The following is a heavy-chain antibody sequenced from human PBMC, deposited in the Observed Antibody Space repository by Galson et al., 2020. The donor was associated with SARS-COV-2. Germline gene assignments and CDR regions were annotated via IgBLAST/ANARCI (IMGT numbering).Heavy chain of an antibody. J-gene: IGHJ5*02. CDR2: ISYDGSTK. CDR3: ARGSCGGDCYGSNWFDP. V-gene: IGHV3-30-3*01. Sequence: GGSLRLSCAASGFTFSSYAMHWVRQAPGKGLEWVAVISYDGSTKYYADSVKGRFTISRDNSKNTLYLQMNSLRAEDTAVYYCARGSCGGDCYGSNWFDPWGQGTLVTVSS. CDR1: GFTFSSYA. D-gene: IGHD2-21*02.